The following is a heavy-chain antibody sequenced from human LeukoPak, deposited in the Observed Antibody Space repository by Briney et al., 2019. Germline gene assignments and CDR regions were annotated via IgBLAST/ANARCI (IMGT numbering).Heavy chain of an antibody. J-gene: IGHJ4*02. D-gene: IGHD1-26*01. Sequence: PGGSLRLSCAASGFTFSSYGLHWVRQAPGKGLEWVAVIWYDESNKYYADSVKGRFTISRDTSKNTLYLQMNRLRAEETAVDYFARTSGRYDYWGPGTPGTASS. CDR2: IWYDESNK. CDR3: ARTSGRYDY. CDR1: GFTFSSYG. V-gene: IGHV3-33*01.